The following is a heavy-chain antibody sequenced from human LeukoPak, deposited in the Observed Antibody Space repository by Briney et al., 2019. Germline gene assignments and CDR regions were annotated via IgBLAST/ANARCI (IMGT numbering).Heavy chain of an antibody. CDR2: IYHSGST. D-gene: IGHD3-16*01. V-gene: IGHV4-30-2*01. CDR3: ARQRGAPPYYFDY. J-gene: IGHJ4*02. Sequence: PSETLSLTCAVSGGSISSGGYSWSWIRQPPGKGLEWIGYIYHSGSTYYNPSLKSRVTISVDRSKNQFSLKLSSVTAADTAVYYCARQRGAPPYYFDYWGQGTLVTVSS. CDR1: GGSISSGGYS.